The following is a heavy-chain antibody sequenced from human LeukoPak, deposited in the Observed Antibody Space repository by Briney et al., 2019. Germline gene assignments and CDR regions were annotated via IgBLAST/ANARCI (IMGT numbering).Heavy chain of an antibody. CDR2: ISWNSGSI. CDR1: GFTFDDYA. J-gene: IGHJ3*02. Sequence: GRSLRLSCAASGFTFDDYAMHWVRQAPGKGLEWVSGISWNSGSIGYADSVKGRFTISRDNAKNSLYLQMNSLRAEDTAVYYCARDSGEYSSSQVWDDAFDIWGQGTMVTVSS. D-gene: IGHD6-6*01. V-gene: IGHV3-9*01. CDR3: ARDSGEYSSSQVWDDAFDI.